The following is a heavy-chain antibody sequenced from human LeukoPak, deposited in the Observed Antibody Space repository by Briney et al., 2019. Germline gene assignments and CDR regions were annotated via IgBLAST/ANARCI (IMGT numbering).Heavy chain of an antibody. V-gene: IGHV3-23*01. Sequence: GGSLRLSRAASGFTFSGHGMNWVRQAPGKGLEWVSGITGSGATTYYADSVKGRFTISRDNSKNTLYLQMNSLRAEDTAVYYCAELGITMIGGVWGKGTTVTISS. J-gene: IGHJ6*04. CDR1: GFTFSGHG. CDR2: ITGSGATT. D-gene: IGHD3-10*02. CDR3: AELGITMIGGV.